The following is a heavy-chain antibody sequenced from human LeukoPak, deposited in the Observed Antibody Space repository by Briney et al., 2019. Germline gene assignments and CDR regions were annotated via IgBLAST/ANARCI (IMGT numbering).Heavy chain of an antibody. CDR1: GFTFSSYG. V-gene: IGHV3-30*18. Sequence: GGSLRLSCAASGFTFSSYGMHWVRQAPGKGLEWVAVISYDGSNKYYADSVKGRFTISRDNSKNTLYLQMNSLRAEDTAVYYCAKDWRSSWYYFDYWGQGTLVTVSS. D-gene: IGHD6-13*01. CDR2: ISYDGSNK. CDR3: AKDWRSSWYYFDY. J-gene: IGHJ4*02.